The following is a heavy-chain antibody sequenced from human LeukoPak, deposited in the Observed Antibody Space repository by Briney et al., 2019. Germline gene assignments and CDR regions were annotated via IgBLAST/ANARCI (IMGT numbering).Heavy chain of an antibody. Sequence: SETLSLTCSLSGDTLSTYYWNWIRQTPGRGLEWIGHISLGNTEYNPSLKGRVTISVDTSKNEFYLRLTSVTAADTALYFCARDKRHSYGKYFDPWSQGTLVSVSS. CDR2: ISLGNT. D-gene: IGHD5-18*01. J-gene: IGHJ4*02. CDR1: GDTLSTYY. CDR3: ARDKRHSYGKYFDP. V-gene: IGHV4-59*12.